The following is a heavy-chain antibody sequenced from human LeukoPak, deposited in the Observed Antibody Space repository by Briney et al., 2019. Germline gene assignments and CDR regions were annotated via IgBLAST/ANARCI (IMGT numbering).Heavy chain of an antibody. D-gene: IGHD2-2*01. J-gene: IGHJ5*02. CDR2: IIPIFGTA. CDR1: GGTFSSYA. V-gene: IGHV1-69*05. CDR3: ARSYCSTSCSGWFDP. Sequence: SVKVSCKASGGTFSSYAISWVRQAPGQGLEWMGGIIPIFGTANYAQKFQGRVTITTDESTSTAYMELSSLRSEDTAVYYCARSYCSTSCSGWFDPWGQGTLVTVSS.